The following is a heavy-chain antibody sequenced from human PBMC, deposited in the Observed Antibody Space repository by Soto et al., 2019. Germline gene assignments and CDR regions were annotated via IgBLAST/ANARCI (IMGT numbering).Heavy chain of an antibody. J-gene: IGHJ4*02. CDR3: TKGFYWNDFLLDH. V-gene: IGHV3-23*01. Sequence: EVQLLESGGGLVQPGGSLRLSCAASGFSFGSYAMSWVRQAPGKGLEWVSGVSGSGGTTYYGDSVKGRFTISRDNSKNTLYLEMNSLRAEDTALYYCTKGFYWNDFLLDHWGQGTLVTVSS. D-gene: IGHD1-1*01. CDR1: GFSFGSYA. CDR2: VSGSGGTT.